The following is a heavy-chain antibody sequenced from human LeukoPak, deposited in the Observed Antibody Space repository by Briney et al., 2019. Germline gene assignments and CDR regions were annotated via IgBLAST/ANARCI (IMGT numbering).Heavy chain of an antibody. D-gene: IGHD3-3*01. CDR2: IYTSGST. CDR3: ARGAYDFWSGYIDY. CDR1: GGSISSGSYY. Sequence: PSETLSLTCTVSGGSISSGSYYWSWIRQPAGKGLEWIGRIYTSGSTNYNPSLKSRVTISVDTSKNQFSLKLSSVTAADTAVYYCARGAYDFWSGYIDYWGQGTLVTVSS. J-gene: IGHJ4*02. V-gene: IGHV4-61*02.